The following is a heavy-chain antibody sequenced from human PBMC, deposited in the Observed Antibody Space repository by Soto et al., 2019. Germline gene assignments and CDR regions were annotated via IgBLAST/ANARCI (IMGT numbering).Heavy chain of an antibody. D-gene: IGHD6-6*01. V-gene: IGHV3-33*01. J-gene: IGHJ4*02. CDR2: IWYDGSNK. Sequence: QVQLVESGGGVVQPGRSLRLSCAASGFTFSSYGMHWVRQAPGKGLEWVAVIWYDGSNKYYADSVKGRFTISRDNAKNTLYLQMNSLRAEDTAVYYCARDWYSSSPAVGYWGQGTLVTVSS. CDR1: GFTFSSYG. CDR3: ARDWYSSSPAVGY.